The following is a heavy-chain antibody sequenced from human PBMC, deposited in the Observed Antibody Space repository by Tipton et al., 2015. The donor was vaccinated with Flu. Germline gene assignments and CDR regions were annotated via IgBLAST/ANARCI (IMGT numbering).Heavy chain of an antibody. Sequence: QLVQSGAEVKKHGASVKVSCKASGYTLTSYGISWVRQAPGQGLEWMGWISAYNGNTNYAQKLQGRVTMTTDTSTSTAYMELRSLRSGDTAVYFCARDQRFRLGELSFGFDPWGQGTLVTVSS. J-gene: IGHJ5*02. V-gene: IGHV1-18*01. CDR3: ARDQRFRLGELSFGFDP. D-gene: IGHD3-16*02. CDR2: ISAYNGNT. CDR1: GYTLTSYG.